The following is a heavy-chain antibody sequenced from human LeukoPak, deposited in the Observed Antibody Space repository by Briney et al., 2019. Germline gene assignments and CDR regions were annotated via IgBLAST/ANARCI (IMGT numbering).Heavy chain of an antibody. CDR3: ARDGRYYYGSGSYDLGWFDP. D-gene: IGHD3-10*01. J-gene: IGHJ5*02. Sequence: SETLSLTCTVSGGSISSYYWSWIRQPPGKGLEWIGYIYYSGSTNYNPSLKSRVTISVDTSKNQFSLKLSSVTAADTAVYYCARDGRYYYGSGSYDLGWFDPWGQGTLVTVSS. V-gene: IGHV4-59*01. CDR2: IYYSGST. CDR1: GGSISSYY.